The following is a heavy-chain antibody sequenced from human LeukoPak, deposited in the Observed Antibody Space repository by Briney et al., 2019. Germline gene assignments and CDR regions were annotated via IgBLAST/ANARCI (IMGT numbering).Heavy chain of an antibody. CDR1: GYTFTSYD. Sequence: ASVKVSCKASGYTFTSYDINWVRQATGQGLEWMGWMNPNGGNTGYAQKFQGRVTMTRNTSISTAYMELSSLRSEDTAVYYCARPKTRITIFGVVIGSPWFDPWGQGTLVTVSS. CDR2: MNPNGGNT. CDR3: ARPKTRITIFGVVIGSPWFDP. D-gene: IGHD3-3*01. J-gene: IGHJ5*02. V-gene: IGHV1-8*01.